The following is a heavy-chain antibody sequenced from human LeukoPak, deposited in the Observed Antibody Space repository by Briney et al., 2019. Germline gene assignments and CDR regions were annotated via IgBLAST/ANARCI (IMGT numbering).Heavy chain of an antibody. CDR3: ARDCSSTSCYQNPDP. D-gene: IGHD2-2*01. CDR1: GFTFSSYW. Sequence: GGSLRLSCAASGFTFSSYWMSWVRQAPGKGLEWVANIKQDGSEKYYVDSVEGRFTISRDNAKNSLYLQMNSLRAEDTAVYYCARDCSSTSCYQNPDPWGQGTLVTVSS. CDR2: IKQDGSEK. J-gene: IGHJ5*02. V-gene: IGHV3-7*01.